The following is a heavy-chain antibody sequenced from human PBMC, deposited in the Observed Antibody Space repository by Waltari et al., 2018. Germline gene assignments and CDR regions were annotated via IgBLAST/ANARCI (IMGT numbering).Heavy chain of an antibody. V-gene: IGHV7-4-1*02. CDR1: GYTFTSYA. Sequence: QVQLVPSGSELKKPGASVKVSCKASGYTFTSYAMNWVRQAPGQGLEWMGWINTNTGNPTYAQGFTGRFVFSLDTSVSTAYLQISSLKAEDTAVYYCARVPLGHYDYIWGSYRPGFDYWGQGTLVTVSS. D-gene: IGHD3-16*02. CDR3: ARVPLGHYDYIWGSYRPGFDY. J-gene: IGHJ4*02. CDR2: INTNTGNP.